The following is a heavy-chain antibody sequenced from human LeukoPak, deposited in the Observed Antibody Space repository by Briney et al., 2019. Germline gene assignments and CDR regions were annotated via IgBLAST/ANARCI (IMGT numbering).Heavy chain of an antibody. CDR3: AKDLRLVPGVLVDY. CDR1: GFTFSAYA. Sequence: QAGGSLRLSCAASGFTFSAYAMAWVRQAPGKGLEWVSTISGSGGTTYSADSVKGRFTISRGNSKNTLYLQMNSLRAEDTAVYYCAKDLRLVPGVLVDYWGQGTLVTVSS. CDR2: ISGSGGTT. J-gene: IGHJ4*02. V-gene: IGHV3-23*01.